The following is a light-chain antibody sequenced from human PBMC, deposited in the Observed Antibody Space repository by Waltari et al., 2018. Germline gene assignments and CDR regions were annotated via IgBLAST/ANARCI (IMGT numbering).Light chain of an antibody. Sequence: QSVLTQPPSVSGAPGQRVTISCTGSSSNIGAGYDVHWYQQLPGTAPKLLIYGNSNRPSGFPDRFSGSKSGTSASLAITGLQAEDDADYYCQSYDSSLSGSGVFGGGTKLTVL. V-gene: IGLV1-40*01. CDR1: SSNIGAGYD. CDR2: GNS. CDR3: QSYDSSLSGSGV. J-gene: IGLJ2*01.